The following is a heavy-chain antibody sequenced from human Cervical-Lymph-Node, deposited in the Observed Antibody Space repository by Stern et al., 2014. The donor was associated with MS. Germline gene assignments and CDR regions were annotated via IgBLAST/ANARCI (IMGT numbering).Heavy chain of an antibody. Sequence: QVQLVESGPGLVKPSETLSLTCTVSGGSISSYYWSWIRQPPEKGLEWIGYIYFSGSTNYNPSLKSRVTISVDMSKNQFSLKLTSVTAADTAVYYCARGGVNWTYDYWGQGTLVTVSS. D-gene: IGHD1-7*01. V-gene: IGHV4-59*01. CDR2: IYFSGST. CDR3: ARGGVNWTYDY. J-gene: IGHJ4*02. CDR1: GGSISSYY.